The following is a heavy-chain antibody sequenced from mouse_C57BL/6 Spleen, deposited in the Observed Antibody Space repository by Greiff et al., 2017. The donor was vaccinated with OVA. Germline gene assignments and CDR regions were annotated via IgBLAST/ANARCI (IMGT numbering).Heavy chain of an antibody. D-gene: IGHD2-5*01. CDR1: GFSLTSYG. Sequence: VKLMESGPGLVQPSQSLSITCTVSGFSLTSYGVHWVRQSPGKGLEWLGVIWSGGSTDYNAAFISRLSIRKDNSKSQVFFKMNSLQADDTAIYYCARGTYYSNYGRYFDVWGTGTTVTVSS. J-gene: IGHJ1*03. CDR3: ARGTYYSNYGRYFDV. CDR2: IWSGGST. V-gene: IGHV2-2*01.